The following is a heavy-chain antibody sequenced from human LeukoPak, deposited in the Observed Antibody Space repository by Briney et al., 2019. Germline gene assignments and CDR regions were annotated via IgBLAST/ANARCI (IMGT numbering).Heavy chain of an antibody. V-gene: IGHV3-7*03. CDR1: GFNFNHYW. CDR2: IKQDGTEK. D-gene: IGHD2/OR15-2a*01. CDR3: ARGGLSIMGY. J-gene: IGHJ4*02. Sequence: PGGSLRLSCAVSGFNFNHYWLSWVRQAPGKGLEWVANIKQDGTEKFYVDSVKGRFTISKDSAKNSLYLQMNSLRAEDTAVYFCARGGLSIMGYWGQGTLVTVSS.